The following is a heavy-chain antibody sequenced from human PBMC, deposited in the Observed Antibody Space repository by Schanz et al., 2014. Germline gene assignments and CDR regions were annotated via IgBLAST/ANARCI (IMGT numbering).Heavy chain of an antibody. Sequence: EVQLLESGGGLVQPGESLRLSCVASGFTFSTYAMSWVRQAPGKGLEWVSSVSHGGTYIYYADSVRGRFTISRDNAKNTLYLLMNSLRAEDTAVYYCAKDLISGWSGFDYWGQGTLVTVSS. V-gene: IGHV3-21*02. CDR1: GFTFSTYA. CDR2: VSHGGTYI. CDR3: AKDLISGWSGFDY. J-gene: IGHJ4*02. D-gene: IGHD6-19*01.